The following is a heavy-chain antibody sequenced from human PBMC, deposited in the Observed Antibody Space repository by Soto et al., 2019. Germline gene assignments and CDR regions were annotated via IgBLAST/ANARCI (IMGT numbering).Heavy chain of an antibody. D-gene: IGHD6-19*01. CDR1: GGSFSGYY. V-gene: IGHV4-34*01. Sequence: SETLSLTCAVYGGSFSGYYWSWIRQPPGKGLEWIGEINHSGSTNYNPSLKSRVTISVDTSKNQFSLKLSSVTAADTAVYYCARAISGSSGNNLGYYFDYWGQGTLVTVSS. J-gene: IGHJ4*02. CDR2: INHSGST. CDR3: ARAISGSSGNNLGYYFDY.